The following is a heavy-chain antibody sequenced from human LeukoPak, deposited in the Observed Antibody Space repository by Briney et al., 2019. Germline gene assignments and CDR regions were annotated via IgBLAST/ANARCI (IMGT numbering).Heavy chain of an antibody. Sequence: GGSLRLSCAASGFTFSSYAMHWVRQAPGKGLEWVAVISYDGSNKYYADSVKGRFTISRDNSKNTLYLQMNSLRAEDTAVYYCARDSSYDILTGYPDYWGQGTLVTVSS. CDR2: ISYDGSNK. D-gene: IGHD3-9*01. J-gene: IGHJ4*02. V-gene: IGHV3-30*01. CDR1: GFTFSSYA. CDR3: ARDSSYDILTGYPDY.